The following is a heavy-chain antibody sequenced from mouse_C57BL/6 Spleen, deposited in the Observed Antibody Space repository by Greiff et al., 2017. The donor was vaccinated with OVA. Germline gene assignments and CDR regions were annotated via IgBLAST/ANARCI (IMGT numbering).Heavy chain of an antibody. CDR2: IYPGSGST. D-gene: IGHD2-4*01. Sequence: QVQLQQPGAELVMPGASVKLSCKASGYTFTSYWITWVKQRPGQGLEWIGDIYPGSGSTNYNEKFKSKATLTVDTSSSTAYMQLSSLTSEDSAVYYCAGHYDYDGYYAMDYWGQGTSVTVSS. CDR1: GYTFTSYW. J-gene: IGHJ4*01. V-gene: IGHV1-55*01. CDR3: AGHYDYDGYYAMDY.